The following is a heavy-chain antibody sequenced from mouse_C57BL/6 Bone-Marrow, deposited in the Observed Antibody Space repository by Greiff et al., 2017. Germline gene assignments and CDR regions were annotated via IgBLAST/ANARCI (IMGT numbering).Heavy chain of an antibody. CDR3: AREGNGDVPGVAY. CDR2: INPNNGGT. J-gene: IGHJ3*01. Sequence: EVQLQQSGPELVKPGASVKMSCKASGYTFTDYNMHWVKQSHGTSLEWIGYINPNNGGTSYNQKFKGKATLTVNKSSSTAYMELRGLTSEDSAVYYWAREGNGDVPGVAYWGQGTLVTVSA. CDR1: GYTFTDYN. D-gene: IGHD2-13*01. V-gene: IGHV1-22*01.